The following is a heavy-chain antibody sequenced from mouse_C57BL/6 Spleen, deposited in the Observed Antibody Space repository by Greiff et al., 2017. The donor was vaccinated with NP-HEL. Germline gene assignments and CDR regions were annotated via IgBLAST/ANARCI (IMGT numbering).Heavy chain of an antibody. CDR1: GYTFTSYW. Sequence: QVQLQQPGAELVRPGSSVKLSCKASGYTFTSYWMHWVKQRPIQGLEWIGNIDPSDSETHYNQKFKDKATLTVDKSSSTAYMQLSSLTSEDSAVYYCARGTTVAPFDYWGQGTTLTVSS. CDR2: IDPSDSET. J-gene: IGHJ2*01. D-gene: IGHD1-1*01. V-gene: IGHV1-52*01. CDR3: ARGTTVAPFDY.